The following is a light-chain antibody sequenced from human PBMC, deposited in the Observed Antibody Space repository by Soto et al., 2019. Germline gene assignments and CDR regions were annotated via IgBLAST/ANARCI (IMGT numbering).Light chain of an antibody. CDR2: DAS. J-gene: IGKJ2*01. CDR1: QSVSSY. V-gene: IGKV3-11*01. Sequence: EIVLTQSPATLSLSPGEGATLSCRASQSVSSYLAWYQQKPGQAPRLLIYDASNRATGIPARFSGSGSGTDFTLTISRLEPEDFAVYFCQLYVSSPMYTFGQGTKLEIK. CDR3: QLYVSSPMYT.